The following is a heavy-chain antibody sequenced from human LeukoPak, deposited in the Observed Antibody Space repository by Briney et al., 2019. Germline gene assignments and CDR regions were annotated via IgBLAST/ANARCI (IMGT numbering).Heavy chain of an antibody. CDR3: ARAVPYYYDSSGYYYFDY. V-gene: IGHV3-53*01. CDR2: IYSGGST. CDR1: GFTVSSNY. Sequence: PGRSLRLSCAASGFTVSSNYMSWVRQAPGKGLEWVSVIYSGGSTYYADSVKGRFTISRDNSKNTLYLQMNSLRAEDTAVYYCARAVPYYYDSSGYYYFDYWGQGTLVTVSS. J-gene: IGHJ4*02. D-gene: IGHD3-22*01.